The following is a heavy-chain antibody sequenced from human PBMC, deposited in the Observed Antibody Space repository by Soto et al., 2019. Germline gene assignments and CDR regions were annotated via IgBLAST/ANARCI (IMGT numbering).Heavy chain of an antibody. V-gene: IGHV3-23*01. CDR1: GFTFSSYA. J-gene: IGHJ2*01. Sequence: EVQLLESGGGLVQPGGSLRLSCAASGFTFSSYAMSWVRQAPGKGLEWVSAIGGSGRSTYYADSVKGRFTISRDNSKNTLYLQMNSLRGEDTAVYYCAKDPNDVAGTADWYFDLWGRGTLVTVSS. D-gene: IGHD6-19*01. CDR2: IGGSGRST. CDR3: AKDPNDVAGTADWYFDL.